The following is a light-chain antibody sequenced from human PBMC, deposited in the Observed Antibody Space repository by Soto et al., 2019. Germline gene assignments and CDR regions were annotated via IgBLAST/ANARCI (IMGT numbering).Light chain of an antibody. CDR3: PPRSQWSFT. V-gene: IGKV1-27*01. CDR1: QGISSY. Sequence: DSQLNQSPSSLSASVGDRVTITCRVSQGISSYLNWYRQKPGKVPKLVIYSASNLQSGVPSRFSGSGSGTDFTLTISSLVSEEFAVYDCPPRSQWSFTFGQATRL. CDR2: SAS. J-gene: IGKJ5*01.